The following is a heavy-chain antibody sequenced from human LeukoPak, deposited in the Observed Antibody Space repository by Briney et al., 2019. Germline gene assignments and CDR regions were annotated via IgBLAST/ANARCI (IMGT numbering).Heavy chain of an antibody. D-gene: IGHD1-26*01. CDR3: ARGYRPPYYYYMDV. V-gene: IGHV4-34*01. J-gene: IGHJ6*03. CDR1: GGSFSGYY. Sequence: SETLSLTCAVYGGSFSGYYWSWIRQPPGKGLEWIGEINHSGSTNYNPSLKSRVTISVDTSKNQFSLKLSSVTAADTAVYYCARGYRPPYYYYMDVWGKGTTVTVSS. CDR2: INHSGST.